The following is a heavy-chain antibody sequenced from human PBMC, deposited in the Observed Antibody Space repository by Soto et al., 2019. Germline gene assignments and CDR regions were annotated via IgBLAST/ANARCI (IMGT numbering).Heavy chain of an antibody. Sequence: LRLSCAASGFTFSSYSMNWVRQAPGKRLEWVSSISSSSSYIYYADSVKGRFTISRDNAKNSLYLQMNSLRAEDTAVYYCARGKVAGTRRFDYWGQGTLVTVSS. CDR3: ARGKVAGTRRFDY. J-gene: IGHJ4*02. D-gene: IGHD6-19*01. V-gene: IGHV3-21*01. CDR1: GFTFSSYS. CDR2: ISSSSSYI.